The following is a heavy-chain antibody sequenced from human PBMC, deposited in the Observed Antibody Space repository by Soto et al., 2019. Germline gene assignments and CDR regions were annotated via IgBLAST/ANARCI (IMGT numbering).Heavy chain of an antibody. V-gene: IGHV4-34*01. Sequence: SETLSLTCAVYGGSFSGYYWSWIRQPPGKGLEWIGEINHSGSTNYNPSLKSRVTISVDTSKNQFSLKLSSVTAADTAVYYCASVEYSSSWYYPWGQGTLVTVSS. J-gene: IGHJ5*02. CDR1: GGSFSGYY. D-gene: IGHD6-13*01. CDR2: INHSGST. CDR3: ASVEYSSSWYYP.